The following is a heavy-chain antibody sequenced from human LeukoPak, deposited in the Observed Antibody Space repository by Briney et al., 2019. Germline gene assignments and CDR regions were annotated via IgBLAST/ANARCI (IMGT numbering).Heavy chain of an antibody. CDR3: ARVGYSYGYYYGMDV. D-gene: IGHD5-18*01. V-gene: IGHV1-2*02. CDR2: INPNSGGT. CDR1: GYTFTGYY. J-gene: IGHJ6*02. Sequence: ASVKVSCKASGYTFTGYYMHWVRQAPGQGIEWMGWINPNSGGTNYAQKFQGRVTMTRDTSISTAYMELSRLRSDDTAVYYCARVGYSYGYYYGMDVWGQGTTVTVSS.